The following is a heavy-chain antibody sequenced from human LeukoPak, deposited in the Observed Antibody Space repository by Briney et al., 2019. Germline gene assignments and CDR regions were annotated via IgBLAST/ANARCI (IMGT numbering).Heavy chain of an antibody. V-gene: IGHV3-74*01. CDR2: INSDGSNP. CDR1: GFTVSSNY. Sequence: GGSLRLSCAASGFTVSSNYMSWVRQAPGKGLVWVSRINSDGSNPAYADSVKGRFTISRDNAKNTVDLQMNSLRAEDTAVYYCVRQYYYGSGSYLWAPDYWGQGTLVTVSS. J-gene: IGHJ4*02. CDR3: VRQYYYGSGSYLWAPDY. D-gene: IGHD3-10*01.